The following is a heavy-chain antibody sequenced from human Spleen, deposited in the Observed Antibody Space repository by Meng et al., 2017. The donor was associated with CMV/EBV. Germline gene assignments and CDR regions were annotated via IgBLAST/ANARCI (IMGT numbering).Heavy chain of an antibody. V-gene: IGHV1-2*02. CDR3: ARDWQAQGYCSGGSCYGIGGMDV. D-gene: IGHD2-15*01. CDR1: Y. Sequence: YMHWVRQAPGQGLEWMGWINPNSGGTNYAQKFQGRVTMTRDTSISTAYMELSRLRSDDTAVYYCARDWQAQGYCSGGSCYGIGGMDVWGQGTTVTVSS. CDR2: INPNSGGT. J-gene: IGHJ6*02.